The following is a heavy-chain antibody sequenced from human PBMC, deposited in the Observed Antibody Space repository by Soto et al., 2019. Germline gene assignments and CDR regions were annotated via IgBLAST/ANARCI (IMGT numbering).Heavy chain of an antibody. Sequence: QVQLVESGGGVVQPGRSLRLSCVASGFTFSSYGMHWVRQAPGKGLEWVAIISYDGSNKYYADSVKGRFTISRDNSKNTLYLQMNSLRAEDTAVYYCAKESEDYWGQGTLVTVSS. V-gene: IGHV3-30*18. CDR3: AKESEDY. CDR2: ISYDGSNK. CDR1: GFTFSSYG. J-gene: IGHJ4*02.